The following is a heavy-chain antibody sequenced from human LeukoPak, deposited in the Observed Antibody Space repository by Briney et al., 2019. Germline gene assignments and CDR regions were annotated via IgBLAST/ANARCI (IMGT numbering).Heavy chain of an antibody. CDR2: ISYDGSNK. CDR1: GFTFSTYA. V-gene: IGHV3-30*18. CDR3: AKDQDYSKLWFDYYYYGMDV. D-gene: IGHD4-4*01. Sequence: GGSLRLSCAASGFTFSTYAVNWVRQAPGKGLEWVAVISYDGSNKYYADSVKGRFTISRDNSKNTLYLQMNSLRAEDTAVYYCAKDQDYSKLWFDYYYYGMDVWGQGTTVTVSS. J-gene: IGHJ6*02.